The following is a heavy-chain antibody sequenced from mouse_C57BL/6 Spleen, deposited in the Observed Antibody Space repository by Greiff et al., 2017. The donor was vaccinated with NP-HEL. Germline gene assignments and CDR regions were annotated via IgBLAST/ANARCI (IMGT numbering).Heavy chain of an antibody. CDR2: IDPNRGGT. CDR3: ASTTVVEEYYFDY. D-gene: IGHD1-1*01. V-gene: IGHV1-72*01. CDR1: CYTFHSYW. Sequence: VKLQQPGAELVKPGASVKLSCKASCYTFHSYWVPRVEQRPGRGPGWSGRIDPNRGGTKYNEKFQSQGTLTVDKPSSTAYMQLSSLTSEDSAVYYCASTTVVEEYYFDYWGQGTTLTVSS. J-gene: IGHJ2*01.